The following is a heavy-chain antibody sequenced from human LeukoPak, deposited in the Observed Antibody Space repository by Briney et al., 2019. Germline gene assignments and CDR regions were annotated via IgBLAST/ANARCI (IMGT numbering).Heavy chain of an antibody. D-gene: IGHD5-12*01. CDR2: IYNSGGT. CDR3: ARYIAATSADY. Sequence: SETLSLTCTVSGGSNSNYYWGWIRQPPGKGLEWIGSIYNSGGTHYNPSLKSRVTMSVDTSKNQFSLKLNSVTAADTAAYYCARYIAATSADYWGPGTLVTVSS. J-gene: IGHJ4*02. V-gene: IGHV4-39*01. CDR1: GGSNSNYY.